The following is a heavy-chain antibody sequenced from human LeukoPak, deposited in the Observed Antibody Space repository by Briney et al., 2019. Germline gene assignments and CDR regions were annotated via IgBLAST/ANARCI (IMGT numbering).Heavy chain of an antibody. CDR1: GGSISSSSYY. J-gene: IGHJ4*02. CDR2: IYYSGST. CDR3: ARVSRAGYKWGYFDY. D-gene: IGHD5-18*01. V-gene: IGHV4-39*07. Sequence: KPSETLSLTCTVSGGSISSSSYYWGWIRQPPGKGLEWIGSIYYSGSTYYNPSLKSRVTISVDTSKNQFSLKLSSVTAADTAVYYCARVSRAGYKWGYFDYWGQGTLVTVSS.